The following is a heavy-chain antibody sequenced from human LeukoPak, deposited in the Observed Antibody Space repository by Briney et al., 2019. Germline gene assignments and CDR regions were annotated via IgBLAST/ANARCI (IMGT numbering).Heavy chain of an antibody. V-gene: IGHV4-59*08. J-gene: IGHJ4*02. D-gene: IGHD5-18*01. CDR2: SYYGGST. CDR1: GGSISSYY. Sequence: SETLSLTCTVSGGSISSYYWSWIRQPPGKGLEWIGYSYYGGSTTCNPSLKSRVTISLDTPKNQFSLRLTSVTAADTAVYYCARNGGGYSYEAWGQGTLVTVSS. CDR3: ARNGGGYSYEA.